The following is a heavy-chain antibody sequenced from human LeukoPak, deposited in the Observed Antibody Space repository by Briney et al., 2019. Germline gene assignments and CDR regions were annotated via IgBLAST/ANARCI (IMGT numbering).Heavy chain of an antibody. CDR3: AKGGLGILPAAPV. V-gene: IGHV3-30*02. D-gene: IGHD2-2*01. CDR2: IRYDGSNK. Sequence: PGRSLRLSCAASGFTFSSYAMHWVRQAPGKGLEWVAFIRYDGSNKYYADSVKGRFTISRDNSKNTLYLQMNSLRAEDTAVYYCAKGGLGILPAAPVWGKGTTVTVSS. J-gene: IGHJ6*04. CDR1: GFTFSSYA.